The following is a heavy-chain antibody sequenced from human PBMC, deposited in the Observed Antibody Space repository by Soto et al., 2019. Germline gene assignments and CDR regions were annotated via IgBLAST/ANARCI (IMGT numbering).Heavy chain of an antibody. CDR2: IFYSGTT. CDR1: GGSISSGDYH. Sequence: QVQLQESGPGLVKPSQTLSLTCTVSGGSISSGDYHWTWIRQHPGKGLEWIGHIFYSGTTYYNSSLKGRLAISLDPSKRQFSLKLSSMTAADTAVYYCARVSLHHHALTGYSRDLGWYFDFWGRGTLVTVSS. CDR3: ARVSLHHHALTGYSRDLGWYFDF. J-gene: IGHJ2*01. V-gene: IGHV4-31*03. D-gene: IGHD3-9*01.